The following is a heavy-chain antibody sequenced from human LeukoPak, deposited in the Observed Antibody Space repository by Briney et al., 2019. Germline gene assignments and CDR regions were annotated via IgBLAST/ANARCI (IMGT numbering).Heavy chain of an antibody. CDR2: INHSGST. CDR1: GGSFSGYY. Sequence: PSETLSLTCAVYGGSFSGYYWSWIRQPPGKGLEWIGEINHSGSTNYNPSLKSRVTISVDTSKNQFSLKLSSVTAADTAVDYCARHGTGTQSIAAAGPFDYWGQGTLVTVSS. CDR3: ARHGTGTQSIAAAGPFDY. J-gene: IGHJ4*02. V-gene: IGHV4-34*01. D-gene: IGHD6-13*01.